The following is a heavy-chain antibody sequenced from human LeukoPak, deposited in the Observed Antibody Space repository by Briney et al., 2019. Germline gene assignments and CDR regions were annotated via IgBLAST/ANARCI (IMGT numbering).Heavy chain of an antibody. CDR2: ISWNSGSI. Sequence: GGSLRLSCAASGFTFDDYAMHGVRQAPGKDLEWVSGISWNSGSIGYADSVKGRFTISRDNAKNSLYLQMNSLRAEDTALYYCAKDIRGYSYGFDYWGQGTLVTVSS. CDR1: GFTFDDYA. CDR3: AKDIRGYSYGFDY. J-gene: IGHJ4*02. V-gene: IGHV3-9*01. D-gene: IGHD5-18*01.